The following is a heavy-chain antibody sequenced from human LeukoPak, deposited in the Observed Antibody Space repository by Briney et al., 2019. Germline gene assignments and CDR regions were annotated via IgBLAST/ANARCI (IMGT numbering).Heavy chain of an antibody. J-gene: IGHJ6*03. V-gene: IGHV4-59*01. CDR2: IYYSGST. CDR3: ARAYSSSVGFYYYYYMDV. CDR1: GGSISSYY. D-gene: IGHD6-13*01. Sequence: SETLSLTCTVSGGSISSYYWSWIRQPPGKGLEWIGYIYYSGSTNYNPSLKSRVTISVDTSKNQFSLKLSSVTAADTAVYYCARAYSSSVGFYYYYYMDVWGKGTTVAVSS.